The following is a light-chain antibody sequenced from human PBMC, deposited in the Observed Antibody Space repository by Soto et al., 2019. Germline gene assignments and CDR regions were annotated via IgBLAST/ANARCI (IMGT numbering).Light chain of an antibody. CDR3: QQYGSSRT. CDR1: QSVSSSY. CDR2: GAS. V-gene: IGKV3-20*01. Sequence: EIVLTQSPGTLSLSPGEXATLSCRASQSVSSSYLAWYQQKPGQAPRLLIYGASSRATGIPDRFSGSGSGTDFTLTISRLEPEDFAVYYCQQYGSSRTFGQGTKVETK. J-gene: IGKJ1*01.